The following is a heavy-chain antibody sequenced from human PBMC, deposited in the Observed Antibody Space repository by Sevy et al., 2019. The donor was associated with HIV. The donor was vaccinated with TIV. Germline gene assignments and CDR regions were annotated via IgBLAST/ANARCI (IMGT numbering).Heavy chain of an antibody. Sequence: ASVKVSCKASGGTFSSYAISWVRQAPGQGLEWMGGIIPFFGTANYAQKFQGRVTITADESTSTAYMELSSLRSEDTAVYYCASSRSSCSSTSCYGNWFDPWGQGTLVTVSS. J-gene: IGHJ5*02. CDR3: ASSRSSCSSTSCYGNWFDP. D-gene: IGHD2-2*01. CDR2: IIPFFGTA. CDR1: GGTFSSYA. V-gene: IGHV1-69*13.